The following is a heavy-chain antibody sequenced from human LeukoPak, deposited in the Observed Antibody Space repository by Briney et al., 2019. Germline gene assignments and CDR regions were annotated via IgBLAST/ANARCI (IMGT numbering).Heavy chain of an antibody. CDR2: IKLDGSEK. CDR3: VRDGVGAPPLDY. V-gene: IGHV3-7*01. Sequence: GGSLRLSCVASGFTFGKYWMSWVRQAPGKGLEWVANIKLDGSEKNYVDSVKGRFTISRDNAKNTLLLQMNSLRAEDTAVYYCVRDGVGAPPLDYWGQGVLVTVSS. CDR1: GFTFGKYW. J-gene: IGHJ4*02. D-gene: IGHD1-26*01.